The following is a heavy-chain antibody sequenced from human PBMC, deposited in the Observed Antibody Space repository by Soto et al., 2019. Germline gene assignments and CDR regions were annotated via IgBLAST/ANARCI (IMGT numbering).Heavy chain of an antibody. D-gene: IGHD6-13*01. J-gene: IGHJ4*02. Sequence: SQTLSLTCAISGDSLSSNSAAWKWIRQSPSRGLEWLGRTYYRSKWYIDYAASVKSRMTINPDTSKNQFSLQLNSVTPEDTAVYYCARGSYTSTWYWGQGTLVTVSS. CDR2: TYYRSKWYI. V-gene: IGHV6-1*01. CDR1: GDSLSSNSAA. CDR3: ARGSYTSTWY.